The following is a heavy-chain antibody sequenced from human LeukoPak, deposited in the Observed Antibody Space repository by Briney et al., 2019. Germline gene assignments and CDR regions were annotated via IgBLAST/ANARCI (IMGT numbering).Heavy chain of an antibody. CDR1: GFTVSSNY. J-gene: IGHJ6*02. CDR3: ARDRHGLGFSIYYYGMDV. D-gene: IGHD1-26*01. CDR2: IYSGGST. V-gene: IGHV3-53*01. Sequence: PGGSLRLSCAASGFTVSSNYMSWVRQAPGKGLEWVSVIYSGGSTYYADSVKGRFTISRDNAKNSLYLQMNSLRAEDTAVYYCARDRHGLGFSIYYYGMDVWGQGTTVTVSS.